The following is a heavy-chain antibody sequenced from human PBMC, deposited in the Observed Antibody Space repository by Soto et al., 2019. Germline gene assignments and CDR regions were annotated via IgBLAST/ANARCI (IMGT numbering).Heavy chain of an antibody. V-gene: IGHV5-10-1*01. Sequence: PGESLKISCKGSGYTFTSHWIGWVRQMPGKGLEWMGNIDPSDSYINYNPAFRGHVTFSVDKSSSTAYLHWSSLGPSDTAIYYCARHGAAIWLGYWGQGTLVTVSS. D-gene: IGHD6-19*01. CDR2: IDPSDSYI. CDR3: ARHGAAIWLGY. J-gene: IGHJ4*02. CDR1: GYTFTSHW.